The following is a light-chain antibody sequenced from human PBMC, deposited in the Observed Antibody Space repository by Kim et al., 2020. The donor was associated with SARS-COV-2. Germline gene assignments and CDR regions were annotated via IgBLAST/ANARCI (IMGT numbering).Light chain of an antibody. CDR3: LQDYNFPWT. CDR1: QGIRNH. CDR2: GAS. V-gene: IGKV1-6*01. J-gene: IGKJ1*01. Sequence: AIQMTQSPSSLSASVGDRVTITCRASQGIRNHLGWYQQKAGKAPKFLIYGASSLQTGVPSRFSGSGSGTDFSLTISSLQPEDFATYYCLQDYNFPWTFGQGTKVDIK.